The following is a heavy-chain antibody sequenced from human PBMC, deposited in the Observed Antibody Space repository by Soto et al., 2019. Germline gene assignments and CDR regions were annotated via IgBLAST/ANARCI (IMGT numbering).Heavy chain of an antibody. J-gene: IGHJ6*02. CDR1: GGSFSDYY. CDR3: ARGNWMQRATRYGMDV. CDR2: ITHRGTA. D-gene: IGHD5-18*01. Sequence: QVQLHQWGAGLLKPSETLSLTCSVSGGSFSDYYWTWIRQPPGKGLEWIGEITHRGTANYNPSLRSRVTMSVDTSKNQFSLNLSSVTAADTAVYYCARGNWMQRATRYGMDVWGQGTTVNVPS. V-gene: IGHV4-34*01.